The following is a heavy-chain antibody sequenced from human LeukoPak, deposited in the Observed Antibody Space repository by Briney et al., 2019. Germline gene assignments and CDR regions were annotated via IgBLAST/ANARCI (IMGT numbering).Heavy chain of an antibody. CDR2: INPSGGST. CDR3: ATYRQVLLPFES. Sequence: ASVKVSCKASGYTFTSYYMHWVRQAPGQGLEWMGIINPSGGSTSYAQKFQGRVTMTRDTSTSTVYMELNSLRAEDTAIYYCATYRQVLLPFESWGQGTLVTVSS. CDR1: GYTFTSYY. J-gene: IGHJ4*02. V-gene: IGHV1-46*01. D-gene: IGHD2-8*02.